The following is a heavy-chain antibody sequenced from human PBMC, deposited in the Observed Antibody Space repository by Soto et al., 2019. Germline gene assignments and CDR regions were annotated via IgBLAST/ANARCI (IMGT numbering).Heavy chain of an antibody. CDR1: GLIFSDYH. Sequence: EVQLVESGGGLVQPGGSLRLSCAASGLIFSDYHIDWVRQAPGTGLEWVGRIRRKANSYTTEYAASVKGRFTISRDDSKNSLYLQMNSLKSEDTAVYYCAMLGGWSGGSSGMDVWGQGTTVTVSS. J-gene: IGHJ6*02. CDR2: IRRKANSYTT. V-gene: IGHV3-72*01. D-gene: IGHD6-19*01. CDR3: AMLGGWSGGSSGMDV.